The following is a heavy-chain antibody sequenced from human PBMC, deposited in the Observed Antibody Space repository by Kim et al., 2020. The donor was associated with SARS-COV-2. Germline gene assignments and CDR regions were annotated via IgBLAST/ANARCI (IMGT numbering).Heavy chain of an antibody. D-gene: IGHD3-10*01. CDR2: ISWNSGSI. Sequence: GGSLRLSCAASGFTFDDYAMHWVRQAPGKGLEWVSGISWNSGSIGYADSVKGRFTISRDNAKNSLYLQMNSLRAEDTALYYCAKDMGGYYGSGRAFDIWGQGTMVTVSS. V-gene: IGHV3-9*01. J-gene: IGHJ3*02. CDR3: AKDMGGYYGSGRAFDI. CDR1: GFTFDDYA.